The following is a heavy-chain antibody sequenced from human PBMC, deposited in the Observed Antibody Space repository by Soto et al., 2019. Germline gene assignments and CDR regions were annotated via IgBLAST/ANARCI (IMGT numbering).Heavy chain of an antibody. CDR2: IYYSGST. Sequence: AETLCITCTVSVGSISISSYYWGWIRQPPGKGLEWIGSIYYSGSTYYNPSLKSRVTISVDTSKNQFSLKLSSVTAADTAVYYCRGTGTGYYYGMDVWGQGTPVTVSS. CDR3: RGTGTGYYYGMDV. D-gene: IGHD1-1*01. J-gene: IGHJ6*02. CDR1: VGSISISSYY. V-gene: IGHV4-39*01.